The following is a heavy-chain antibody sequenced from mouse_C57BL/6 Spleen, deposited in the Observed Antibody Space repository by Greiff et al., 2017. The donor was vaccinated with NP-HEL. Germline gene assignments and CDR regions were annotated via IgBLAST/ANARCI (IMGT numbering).Heavy chain of an antibody. CDR3: ALYYDYGDAMDY. J-gene: IGHJ4*01. CDR1: GYAFSSYW. CDR2: IYPGDGDT. Sequence: QVQLQQSGAELVKPGASVKISCKASGYAFSSYWMNWVKQRPGKGLEWIGQIYPGDGDTNYNGKFKGKATLTADKSSSIAYMQLSSLTSEDSAVYFCALYYDYGDAMDYWGQGTSVTVSS. V-gene: IGHV1-80*01. D-gene: IGHD2-4*01.